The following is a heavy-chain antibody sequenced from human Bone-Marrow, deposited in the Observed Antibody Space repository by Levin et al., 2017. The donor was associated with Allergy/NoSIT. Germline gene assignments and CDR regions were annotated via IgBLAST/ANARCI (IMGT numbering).Heavy chain of an antibody. Sequence: GESLKISCAVSGFTVRNNYMSWVRQAPGKGLEWFSLIYSGGSTSYADSVKGRFTISRDTFKNTVYLQMNSLRAEDTAVYYCAGGPSRGHWGQGTLVTVSS. J-gene: IGHJ4*02. CDR2: IYSGGST. D-gene: IGHD3-16*01. V-gene: IGHV3-66*01. CDR1: GFTVRNNY. CDR3: AGGPSRGH.